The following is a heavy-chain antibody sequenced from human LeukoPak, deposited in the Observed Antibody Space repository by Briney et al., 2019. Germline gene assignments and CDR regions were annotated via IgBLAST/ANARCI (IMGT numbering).Heavy chain of an antibody. CDR2: IRYTATDI. Sequence: GGSLRLSCAASGFPFSDYYMSWIRQAPGKGLEGISYIRYTATDIYYADSVKGRFTISRDNAKKSLYLQMNSRRADDTAVYYCARDDMLERPSFDIWGQGTMVTVSS. CDR3: ARDDMLERPSFDI. J-gene: IGHJ3*02. CDR1: GFPFSDYY. D-gene: IGHD1-1*01. V-gene: IGHV3-11*01.